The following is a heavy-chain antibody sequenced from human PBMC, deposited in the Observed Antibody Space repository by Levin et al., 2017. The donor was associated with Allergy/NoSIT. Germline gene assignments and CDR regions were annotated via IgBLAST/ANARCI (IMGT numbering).Heavy chain of an antibody. CDR1: GFTFSSYS. D-gene: IGHD6-19*01. J-gene: IGHJ6*03. Sequence: GGSLRLSCAASGFTFSSYSMNWVRQAPGKGLEWVSYISSSSSTIYYADSVKGRFTISRDNAKNSLYLQMNSLRAEDTAVYYCARKSSGWDDYYYYYYMDVWGKGTTVTVSS. CDR2: ISSSSSTI. V-gene: IGHV3-48*01. CDR3: ARKSSGWDDYYYYYYMDV.